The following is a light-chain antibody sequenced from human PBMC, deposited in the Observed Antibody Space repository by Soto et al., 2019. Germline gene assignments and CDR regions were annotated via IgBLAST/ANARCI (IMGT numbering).Light chain of an antibody. CDR2: EAS. CDR1: QSISGS. J-gene: IGKJ1*01. CDR3: QQYNGYWT. Sequence: DIQMTQSPSTLSASVGDRVTITCRASQSISGSLAWYQQKPGKPPKLLLYEASNLKSGVPSRFSGSGSGTEHTLTISSLQPDDSASYYCQQYNGYWTFGQGTRVEIK. V-gene: IGKV1-5*03.